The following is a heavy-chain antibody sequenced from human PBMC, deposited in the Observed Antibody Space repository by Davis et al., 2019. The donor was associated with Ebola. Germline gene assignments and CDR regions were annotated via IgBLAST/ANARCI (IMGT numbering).Heavy chain of an antibody. CDR3: AREPSGWYYFDY. D-gene: IGHD6-19*01. Sequence: AASVKVSCKASGYTFISYAMHWVRQAPGQRLEWMGWINPVNGNTKYSQKFQDRVTITRDTSASTAYMVLSSRRSEDTAVYYCAREPSGWYYFDYWGQGTLVTVSS. V-gene: IGHV1-3*01. CDR2: INPVNGNT. CDR1: GYTFISYA. J-gene: IGHJ4*02.